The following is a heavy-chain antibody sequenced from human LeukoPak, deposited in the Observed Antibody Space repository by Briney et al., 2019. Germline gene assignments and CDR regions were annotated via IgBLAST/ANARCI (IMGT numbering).Heavy chain of an antibody. Sequence: GGSLRLSCAASGFTFSSYAMSWVRQAPGKGLEWVSAISGSGGSTYYADSVKGRFTISRDNSKNTLYLQMNSLTAEDTAVYYCAKDPLGSSGWYEDYWGQGTLVTVSS. D-gene: IGHD6-19*01. CDR1: GFTFSSYA. V-gene: IGHV3-23*01. CDR3: AKDPLGSSGWYEDY. CDR2: ISGSGGST. J-gene: IGHJ4*02.